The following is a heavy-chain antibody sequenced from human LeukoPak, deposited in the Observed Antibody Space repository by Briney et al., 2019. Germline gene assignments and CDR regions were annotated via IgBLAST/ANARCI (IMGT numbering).Heavy chain of an antibody. CDR3: ARSLGAGYFDY. J-gene: IGHJ4*02. Sequence: GGSLRLSCTASGFTFDDNGMSWVRQGPGKGLEWVSSINWNGDSTDYADSVKGRFTISRDNSRNTLYVQMNSLRPEDTAVYYCARSLGAGYFDYWGQGTLVTVSS. D-gene: IGHD6-19*01. V-gene: IGHV3-20*04. CDR1: GFTFDDNG. CDR2: INWNGDST.